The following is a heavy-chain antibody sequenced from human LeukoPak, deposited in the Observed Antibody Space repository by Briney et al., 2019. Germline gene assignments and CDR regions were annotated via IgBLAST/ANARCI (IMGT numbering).Heavy chain of an antibody. V-gene: IGHV3-23*01. CDR1: GFTLSSYA. Sequence: GASLRLSCAASGFTLSSYATSWVRQAPGKGLEWVSAISGSGGSTYYADSVKGRFTISRDNSKNTLYLQMNSLRAEDTAVYYCAKVKVVAYDFWSGSWGMDVWGQGTTVTVSS. D-gene: IGHD3-3*01. CDR2: ISGSGGST. J-gene: IGHJ6*02. CDR3: AKVKVVAYDFWSGSWGMDV.